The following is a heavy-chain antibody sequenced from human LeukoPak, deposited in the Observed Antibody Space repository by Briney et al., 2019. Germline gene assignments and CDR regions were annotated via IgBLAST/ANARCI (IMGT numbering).Heavy chain of an antibody. Sequence: TGGSLRLSCAASGFTFDDYTMHWVRQAPGKGLEWVSLISWDGGSTYYADSVKGRFTISRDNSKNTLYLQMNSLRAEDTAVYYCAKGFGGVYGDYFDYWGQGTLVTVSS. J-gene: IGHJ4*02. D-gene: IGHD3-16*01. V-gene: IGHV3-43*01. CDR1: GFTFDDYT. CDR3: AKGFGGVYGDYFDY. CDR2: ISWDGGST.